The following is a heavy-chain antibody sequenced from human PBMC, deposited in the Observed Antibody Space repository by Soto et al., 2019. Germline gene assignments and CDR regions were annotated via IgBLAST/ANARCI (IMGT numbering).Heavy chain of an antibody. D-gene: IGHD5-18*01. Sequence: QITLKESGPTLVKPTQTLTLTCTFSGFSFTTSGEGVGWIRQPPGKALEWLAIIYWDDDKRYNPSTKSRLSITKDTSKNQVVLTMTNMDPVDTGPYYCARRLGNSYGLLDYWGQGSLVTVSS. CDR2: IYWDDDK. J-gene: IGHJ4*02. CDR3: ARRLGNSYGLLDY. CDR1: GFSFTTSGEG. V-gene: IGHV2-5*02.